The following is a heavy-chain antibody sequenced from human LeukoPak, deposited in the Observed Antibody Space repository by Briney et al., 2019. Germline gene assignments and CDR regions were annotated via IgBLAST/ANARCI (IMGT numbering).Heavy chain of an antibody. CDR2: ISGSGGST. Sequence: PGGSLRLSCAASGFTFSSYAMSWVRQAPGKGLEWVSAISGSGGSTYYADSVKGRFTISRDNAKNSLYLQMNSLRAEDTALYYCARGDGSWGGSGDYYYYMDVWGKGTTVTVSS. J-gene: IGHJ6*03. CDR1: GFTFSSYA. CDR3: ARGDGSWGGSGDYYYYMDV. V-gene: IGHV3-23*01. D-gene: IGHD2-15*01.